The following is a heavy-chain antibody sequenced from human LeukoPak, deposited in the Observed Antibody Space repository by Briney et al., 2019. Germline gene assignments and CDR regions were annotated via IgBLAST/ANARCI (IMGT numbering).Heavy chain of an antibody. J-gene: IGHJ4*02. CDR3: ASTRRAAVAGRFDS. D-gene: IGHD6-19*01. Sequence: PSETLSLTCNVSGXSMSSNYWSWIRQPPGKGLEWIGYSYHSGNTNYSPSLESRVTMSVDESKTQFSLRVHFVSAADTAVYYCASTRRAAVAGRFDSWGQGTLVTVSS. V-gene: IGHV4-4*09. CDR1: GXSMSSNY. CDR2: SYHSGNT.